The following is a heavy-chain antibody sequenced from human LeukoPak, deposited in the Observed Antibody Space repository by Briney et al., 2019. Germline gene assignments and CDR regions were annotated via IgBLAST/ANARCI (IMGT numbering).Heavy chain of an antibody. CDR1: GFTFSSFW. CDR3: TRVSGGYDMSDY. D-gene: IGHD3-9*01. Sequence: GWSLRLSCAASGFTFSSFWMSWVRQAPGKGLEWVANIRKDGSLQYYVDSVEGRFTISRDNAKNSLYLQMNTLRADDTAVYYCTRVSGGYDMSDYWGQGTLVTVSS. V-gene: IGHV3-7*03. J-gene: IGHJ4*02. CDR2: IRKDGSLQ.